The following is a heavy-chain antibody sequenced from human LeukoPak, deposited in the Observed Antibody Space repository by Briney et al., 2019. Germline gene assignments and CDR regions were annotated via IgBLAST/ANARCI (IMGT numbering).Heavy chain of an antibody. CDR1: GGSISSSNW. V-gene: IGHV4-4*02. Sequence: PSGTLSLTCAVSGGSISSSNWWSWVRQPPGKGLEWIGEIYHSGSTNYNPSLKSRVTISVDKSKNQFSLKLSSVTAADTAVYYCAGDVLRYFDWVRGGPYYFDYWGQGTLVTVSS. D-gene: IGHD3-9*01. CDR2: IYHSGST. J-gene: IGHJ4*02. CDR3: AGDVLRYFDWVRGGPYYFDY.